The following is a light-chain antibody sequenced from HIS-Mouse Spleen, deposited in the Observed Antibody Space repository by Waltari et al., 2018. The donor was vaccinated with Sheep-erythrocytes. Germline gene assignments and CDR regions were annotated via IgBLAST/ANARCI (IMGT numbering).Light chain of an antibody. CDR3: AAWDDSLNGYV. J-gene: IGLJ1*01. CDR2: SNK. V-gene: IGLV1-44*01. CDR1: SSNIGSNT. Sequence: QSVLTQPPSASGTPGQRVTISCSGSSSNIGSNTVNWYQQLPGTAPKLLIYSNKQRPSGAPDRFSGSKSGTSASLAISGLQSEDEADYYCAAWDDSLNGYVFGTGTKVTVL.